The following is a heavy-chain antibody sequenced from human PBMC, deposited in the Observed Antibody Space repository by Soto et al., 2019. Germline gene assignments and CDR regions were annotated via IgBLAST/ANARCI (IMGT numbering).Heavy chain of an antibody. Sequence: QDQLVQSGVEVKKPGASVKVSCKASGYSFTNYGITWVRQAPGQGFEWMGWISAYNGNTNEAQKFPGRVTMTTDAATSTAYLELRGLRSDDTAVYYCARDRGVAPPVAGNTHYYYYIDVWGKGTTVTVSS. CDR3: ARDRGVAPPVAGNTHYYYYIDV. CDR1: GYSFTNYG. D-gene: IGHD6-19*01. CDR2: ISAYNGNT. J-gene: IGHJ6*03. V-gene: IGHV1-18*01.